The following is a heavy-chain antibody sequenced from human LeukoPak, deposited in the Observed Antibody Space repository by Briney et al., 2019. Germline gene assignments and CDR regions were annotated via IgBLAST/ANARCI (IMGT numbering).Heavy chain of an antibody. D-gene: IGHD3-22*01. CDR3: ARGRRLKDSSPYVAYYYYYYMDV. J-gene: IGHJ6*03. CDR2: INPNSGGT. CDR1: GGTFSSYA. V-gene: IGHV1-2*02. Sequence: ASVKVSCKASGGTFSSYAISWVRQAPGQGLEWMGWINPNSGGTNYAQKFQGRVTMTRDTSISTAYMELSRLRSDDTAVYYCARGRRLKDSSPYVAYYYYYYMDVWGKGTTVTVSS.